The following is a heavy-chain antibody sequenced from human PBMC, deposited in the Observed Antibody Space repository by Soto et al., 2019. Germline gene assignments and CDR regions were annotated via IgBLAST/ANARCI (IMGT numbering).Heavy chain of an antibody. V-gene: IGHV3-21*01. Sequence: PGGSLRLSCAASGFPFSSYSMSWVRQAPGRGLEWVSSISSSSSYIYYADSVKGRFTISRDNAKNSLYLQMNSLRAEDTAVYYCARDSYDFWTAYSYWGQGTQVTVPQ. J-gene: IGHJ4*02. CDR2: ISSSSSYI. D-gene: IGHD3-3*01. CDR3: ARDSYDFWTAYSY. CDR1: GFPFSSYS.